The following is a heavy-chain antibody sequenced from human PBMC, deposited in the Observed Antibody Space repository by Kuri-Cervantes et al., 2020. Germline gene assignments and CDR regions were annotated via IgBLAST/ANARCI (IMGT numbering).Heavy chain of an antibody. Sequence: ASVKVSCKASGYSFGNSGISWVRQAPGQGLEWMGWISAYNGNTYYAQKFQGRVTVTTGTSANTVYMELSSLRAEDTAVCYCARDLSGSGWGGENFDHWGQGTLVTVSS. CDR1: GYSFGNSG. J-gene: IGHJ4*02. V-gene: IGHV1-18*01. CDR2: ISAYNGNT. CDR3: ARDLSGSGWGGENFDH. D-gene: IGHD6-19*01.